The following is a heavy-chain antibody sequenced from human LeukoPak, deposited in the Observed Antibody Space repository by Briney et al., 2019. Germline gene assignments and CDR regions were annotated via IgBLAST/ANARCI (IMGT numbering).Heavy chain of an antibody. D-gene: IGHD3-22*01. CDR1: GGSFTTHY. CDR2: ISYIGST. Sequence: SETLSLTCTVSGGSFTTHYWSWIRQPPGKGLEWIGYISYIGSTNYNPSLKSRVTISIDTSNNEVSLMLTSVTAADTAVYYCASDSISMNAFDAWGQGTMVTVSP. J-gene: IGHJ3*01. V-gene: IGHV4-59*11. CDR3: ASDSISMNAFDA.